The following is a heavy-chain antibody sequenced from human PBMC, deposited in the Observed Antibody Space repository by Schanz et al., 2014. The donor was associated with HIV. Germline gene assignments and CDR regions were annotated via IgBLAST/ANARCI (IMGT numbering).Heavy chain of an antibody. V-gene: IGHV3-23*01. CDR3: AKGPTFGVLTPAD. CDR2: ISESGGRS. J-gene: IGHJ4*02. D-gene: IGHD3-3*01. CDR1: GFTFNNYA. Sequence: EVQLLDSGGGLVQPGGSLRLSCVASGFTFNNYAMTWVRQAPGKGLEWVSSISESGGRSYYADSVNGRFTISRDNSKNTLYLQMTTLRTEDTAVYYCAKGPTFGVLTPADWGQGTLVTVSS.